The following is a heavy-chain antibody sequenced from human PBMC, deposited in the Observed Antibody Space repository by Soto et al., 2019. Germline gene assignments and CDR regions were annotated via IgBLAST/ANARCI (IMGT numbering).Heavy chain of an antibody. J-gene: IGHJ4*02. D-gene: IGHD3-16*01. CDR1: GDSVSSNSAT. V-gene: IGHV6-1*01. CDR2: TYYRSKWFS. CDR3: AREPLQGDVTDY. Sequence: SQTLSLTCAISGDSVSSNSATWNWIRQSPSRGLEWLGRTYYRSKWFSEYALSVKSRITINPDTSKNQFSLQLNSVTPEDTAVYYCAREPLQGDVTDYWGQGNLVTVSS.